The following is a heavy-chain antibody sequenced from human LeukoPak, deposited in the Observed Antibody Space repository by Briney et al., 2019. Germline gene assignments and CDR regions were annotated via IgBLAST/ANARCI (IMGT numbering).Heavy chain of an antibody. Sequence: SVKVSCKASGGTFSSYAISWVRQAPGQGLEWMGGIIPIFGTANYAQKFQGRVTITADESTSTAYMELSSLGSEDTAVYYCAREGYYDSSGYYRVRALDYWGQGTLVTVSS. V-gene: IGHV1-69*13. CDR2: IIPIFGTA. D-gene: IGHD3-22*01. CDR1: GGTFSSYA. J-gene: IGHJ4*02. CDR3: AREGYYDSSGYYRVRALDY.